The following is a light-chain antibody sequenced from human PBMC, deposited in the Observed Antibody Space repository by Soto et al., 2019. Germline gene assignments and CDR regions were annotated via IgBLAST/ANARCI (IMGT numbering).Light chain of an antibody. CDR3: QHYYHSPWK. J-gene: IGKJ1*01. Sequence: EIGMTQSPATLSLSPGESGILSGRAGHGVNRNLACYQHKPGQPTSLLTQDATTSATGIPARSSARGSGTEFTLTFSGLPTEGFAVYDGQHYYHSPWKISQGTSVVI. CDR1: HGVNRN. CDR2: DAT. V-gene: IGKV3D-15*01.